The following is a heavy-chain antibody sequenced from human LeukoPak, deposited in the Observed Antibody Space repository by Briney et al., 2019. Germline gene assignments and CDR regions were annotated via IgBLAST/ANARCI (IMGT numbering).Heavy chain of an antibody. D-gene: IGHD1-26*01. CDR1: GGSISSYY. J-gene: IGHJ4*02. CDR3: ARDLWGAGGY. V-gene: IGHV4-59*01. Sequence: SETLSLTCTVSGGSISSYYWSWIRQPPGKGLEWIGYIYYSGSTNYNPSLKSRVTISVDTSKNQFSLKLSSVSAADTAVYYCARDLWGAGGYWGQGTLVTVSS. CDR2: IYYSGST.